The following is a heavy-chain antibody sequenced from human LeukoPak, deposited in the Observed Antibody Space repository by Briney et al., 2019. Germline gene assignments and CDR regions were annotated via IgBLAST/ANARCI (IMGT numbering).Heavy chain of an antibody. CDR1: GLRFTSYV. V-gene: IGHV3-23*01. J-gene: IGHJ4*02. CDR3: AKDDRSNSSTYYFDY. Sequence: GGSLRLSCAASGLRFTSYVMSWVRQAPGKGLEWVSTISGRGGTTYYADSVKGRFTISRDNSKGTLYLEMHGLRVEDTAVYYCAKDDRSNSSTYYFDYWGQGTLVTVSS. CDR2: ISGRGGTT. D-gene: IGHD3-22*01.